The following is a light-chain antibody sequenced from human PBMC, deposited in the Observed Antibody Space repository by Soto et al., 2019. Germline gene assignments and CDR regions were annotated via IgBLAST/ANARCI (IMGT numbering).Light chain of an antibody. Sequence: EIVMTQSPATLSVTPGERVTLSCRASQSVSSNLAWVQQKPGQAPRLLIYGASTGATGIPARFSGSGSGTEFTLTISSLQSEDFAVYYCQQYNNSPRTFGQGTKVDIK. CDR2: GAS. J-gene: IGKJ1*01. CDR3: QQYNNSPRT. CDR1: QSVSSN. V-gene: IGKV3-15*01.